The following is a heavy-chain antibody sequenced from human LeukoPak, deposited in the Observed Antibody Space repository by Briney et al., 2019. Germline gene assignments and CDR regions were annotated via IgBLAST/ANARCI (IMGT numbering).Heavy chain of an antibody. J-gene: IGHJ3*02. CDR3: ARDAAIGQWLRSGAFDI. CDR1: GGSISSYY. CDR2: IYYSGST. D-gene: IGHD3-22*01. V-gene: IGHV4-59*12. Sequence: PSETLSLTCTVSGGSISSYYWGWIRQPPGKGLEWIGYIYYSGSTNYNPSLKSRVTISVDTSKNQFSLKLSSVTAADTAVYYCARDAAIGQWLRSGAFDIWGQGTMVTVSS.